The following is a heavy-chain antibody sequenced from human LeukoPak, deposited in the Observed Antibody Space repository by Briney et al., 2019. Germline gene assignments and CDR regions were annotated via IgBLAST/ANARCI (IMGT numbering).Heavy chain of an antibody. D-gene: IGHD3-22*01. J-gene: IGHJ1*01. Sequence: PSETLSLTCRVSGVSISSSSYYWGWIRQTPGKGLEWIGSVSHSGSTYYNPSLKSRLTISTDTSKNQFSLKMSSVTATDTAVYYCARQGDNSGYYDVGQYFQHWGQGTLVTASS. V-gene: IGHV4-39*01. CDR3: ARQGDNSGYYDVGQYFQH. CDR1: GVSISSSSYY. CDR2: VSHSGST.